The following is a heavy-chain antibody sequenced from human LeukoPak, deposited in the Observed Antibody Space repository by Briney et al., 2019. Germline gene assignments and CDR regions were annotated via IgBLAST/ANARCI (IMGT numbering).Heavy chain of an antibody. J-gene: IGHJ3*02. CDR2: IYPGDSDT. CDR1: EYSFTIYW. Sequence: GESLQISCKGSEYSFTIYWIGWVRQMPGKGLEWMGVIYPGDSDTKYSPSFQGQVTIPADKSISTAYLQWSSLKASDTAMYYCARRRGYYDTTSFDIWGQGTMVTVSS. V-gene: IGHV5-51*01. D-gene: IGHD3-22*01. CDR3: ARRRGYYDTTSFDI.